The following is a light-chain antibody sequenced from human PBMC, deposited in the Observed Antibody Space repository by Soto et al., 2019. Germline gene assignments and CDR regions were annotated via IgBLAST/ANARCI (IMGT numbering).Light chain of an antibody. CDR1: HVINNH. J-gene: IGKJ1*01. Sequence: IKLSQSPSSLSASVGDSITITCRARHVINNHLAWYQQKPGKAPKLLIYVASTLQSGAPSRFRGAGSETDFTLTINGLQPEDVATYYCQKYNSAPWTFGQGTNVDIK. CDR2: VAS. V-gene: IGKV1-27*01. CDR3: QKYNSAPWT.